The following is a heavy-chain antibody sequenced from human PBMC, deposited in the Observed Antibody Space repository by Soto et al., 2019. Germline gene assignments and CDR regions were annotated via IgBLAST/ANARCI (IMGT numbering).Heavy chain of an antibody. Sequence: EVQLLESGGGLVQPGGSLRLSCAASGFTFSSYAMSWVRQAPGKGLEWVSTISGSGGNAYYADSVKGRFSISRDNSKNTLRLQMNGLGADDTAVYYCAKDGASGSYPPYYYFGMDVWGQGTTVTVSS. CDR1: GFTFSSYA. J-gene: IGHJ6*02. D-gene: IGHD1-26*01. V-gene: IGHV3-23*01. CDR2: ISGSGGNA. CDR3: AKDGASGSYPPYYYFGMDV.